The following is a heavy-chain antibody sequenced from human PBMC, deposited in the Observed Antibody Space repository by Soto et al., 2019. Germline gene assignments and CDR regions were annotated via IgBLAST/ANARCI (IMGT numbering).Heavy chain of an antibody. CDR2: ISGSGGST. CDR3: ARDRGSIDY. V-gene: IGHV3-23*01. Sequence: EVQLLESGGGLVQPGGSLRLSCAASGFTFSSYAMSWVRQAPGKGLELVSAISGSGGSTYYADSVKGRFTISRDNAKNSLYLQMNSLRAEDTAVYYCARDRGSIDYWGQGTLVTVSS. CDR1: GFTFSSYA. D-gene: IGHD1-26*01. J-gene: IGHJ4*02.